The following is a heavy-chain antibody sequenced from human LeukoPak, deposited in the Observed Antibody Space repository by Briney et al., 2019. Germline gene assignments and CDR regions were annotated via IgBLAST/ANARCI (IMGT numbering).Heavy chain of an antibody. CDR3: AKDKIPRGYYGMDV. J-gene: IGHJ6*02. CDR2: IYSGGST. D-gene: IGHD3-10*01. V-gene: IGHV3-53*01. Sequence: PGGSLRLSCAASGFTVSSNYMSWVRQAPGKGLEWVSVIYSGGSTYYADSVKGRFTISRDNSKNTLYLQMNSLRAEDSALYYCAKDKIPRGYYGMDVWGQGTTVTVSS. CDR1: GFTVSSNY.